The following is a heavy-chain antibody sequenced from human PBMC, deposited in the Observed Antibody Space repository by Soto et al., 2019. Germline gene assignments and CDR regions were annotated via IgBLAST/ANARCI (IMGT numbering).Heavy chain of an antibody. D-gene: IGHD3-16*01. V-gene: IGHV1-69*18. CDR2: LLPIIGTT. Sequence: QVQLVQSGTEVKKPGSSVKVSCKASGGTFSNYPISWVRQAPGQGLEWMGTLLPIIGTTNYKQKFRDRITLTADESTNTAYMEVRSLTSEDTAVYYFASDRPLRGFDYWGQGTLVTVSS. CDR3: ASDRPLRGFDY. CDR1: GGTFSNYP. J-gene: IGHJ4*02.